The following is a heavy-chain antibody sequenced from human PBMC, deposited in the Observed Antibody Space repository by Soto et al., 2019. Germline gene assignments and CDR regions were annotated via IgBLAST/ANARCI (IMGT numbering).Heavy chain of an antibody. CDR1: GGSISGYY. Sequence: SETLSLTCTVPGGSISGYYWSWIRQPPGKGLEWIGYIYYSGSTKYNPSLKSRVTISLDTSRNQFSLKLNSVTAADTAVYFCAREAATTTSWFDPWGPGTLVTVSS. J-gene: IGHJ5*02. D-gene: IGHD6-25*01. CDR3: AREAATTTSWFDP. CDR2: IYYSGST. V-gene: IGHV4-59*01.